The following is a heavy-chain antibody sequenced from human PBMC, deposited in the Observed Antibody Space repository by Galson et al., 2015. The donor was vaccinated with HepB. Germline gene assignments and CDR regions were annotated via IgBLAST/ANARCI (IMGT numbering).Heavy chain of an antibody. J-gene: IGHJ4*02. D-gene: IGHD5-18*01. CDR2: INAGNGNT. V-gene: IGHV1-3*01. Sequence: SVKVSCKASGYTFTSYAMHWVRQAPGQRLEWMGWINAGNGNTKYSQKFQGRVTITRDTSASTAYMELSSLRSEDTAVYYCARDLGGYSYGFDYWGQGTLVTVSS. CDR1: GYTFTSYA. CDR3: ARDLGGYSYGFDY.